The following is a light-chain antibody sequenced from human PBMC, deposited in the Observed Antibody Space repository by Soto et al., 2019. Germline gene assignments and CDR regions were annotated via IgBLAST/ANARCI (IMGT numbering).Light chain of an antibody. V-gene: IGKV2-28*01. J-gene: IGKJ4*01. CDR2: LAS. CDR3: MQALQTPT. Sequence: IVMTESPLALPVAPGEPASISCRSSQSLLQSDGYNYFACYLQKPGQSPQLLSDLASSRASGVTDRFSGSGSGTDFTLKISRVEAEDVGVYYCMQALQTPTSGGGTKV. CDR1: QSLLQSDGYNY.